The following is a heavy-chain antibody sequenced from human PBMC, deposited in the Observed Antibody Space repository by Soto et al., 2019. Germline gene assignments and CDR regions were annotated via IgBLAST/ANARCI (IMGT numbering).Heavy chain of an antibody. Sequence: QVQLVESGGGVVQPGRSLRLSCAASGFTFSSYGMHWVRQAPGKGLEWVAVIWYDGSNKYYADSVKGRFTISRDNSKNTLYLQMNSLRAEGTAVYYWGKMPVGPGGQGALVTVSS. J-gene: IGHJ5*02. CDR3: GKMPVGP. D-gene: IGHD2-2*01. CDR2: IWYDGSNK. V-gene: IGHV3-33*06. CDR1: GFTFSSYG.